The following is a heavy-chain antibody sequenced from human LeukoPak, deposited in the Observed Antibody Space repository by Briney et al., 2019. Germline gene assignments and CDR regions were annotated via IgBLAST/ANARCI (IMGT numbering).Heavy chain of an antibody. J-gene: IGHJ3*02. CDR2: MSWNSGRI. CDR1: GFTFDDYA. Sequence: GGSLRLSCAASGFTFDDYAMHWVRQAPRKGLEWVSGMSWNSGRIGYADSVKGRFTISRDNAKNSLYLQMNSLRVEDTALYYCAKDFYRLGEFDAFDNWGQGTMVTVSS. D-gene: IGHD3-16*01. CDR3: AKDFYRLGEFDAFDN. V-gene: IGHV3-9*01.